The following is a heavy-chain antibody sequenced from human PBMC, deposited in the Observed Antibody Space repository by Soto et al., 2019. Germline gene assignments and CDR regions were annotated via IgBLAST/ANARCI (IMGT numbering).Heavy chain of an antibody. CDR3: AHTQGIVLVPAAIWY. CDR1: GFTFSSYA. V-gene: IGHV3-23*01. J-gene: IGHJ4*02. Sequence: GGSLRLCCAASGFTFSSYAMSWCRQAPGKGLEWVSGITASGGSTSYADSVKGRFTISRDNSKNTLYLQMNSLRAEDTAVYYCAHTQGIVLVPAAIWYWGQGTLVTVSS. CDR2: ITASGGST. D-gene: IGHD2-2*02.